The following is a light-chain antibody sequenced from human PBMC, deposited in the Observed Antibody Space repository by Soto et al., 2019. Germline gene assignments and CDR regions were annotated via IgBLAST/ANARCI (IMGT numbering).Light chain of an antibody. V-gene: IGKV3-20*01. CDR2: DAS. Sequence: EIVLTQSPGTLSLSPGERATLSCRASQSVTSNYLARYQQKPGQAPRLLIYDASRRATGIPDRFSGSGSGTDFTLTISRLEPEDFAVYYCQQYGSSPPITFGLGTRLEIK. J-gene: IGKJ5*01. CDR1: QSVTSNY. CDR3: QQYGSSPPIT.